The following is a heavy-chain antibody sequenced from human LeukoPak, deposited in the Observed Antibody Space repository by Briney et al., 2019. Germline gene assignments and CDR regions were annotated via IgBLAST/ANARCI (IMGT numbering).Heavy chain of an antibody. Sequence: SETLSLTCTVSGDSFSSSNSYWGWIRQPPGKGLEWIGSMLYSGNTYYNPSLKSRVTMSVDTSKNQLSLKLSSVTAADTAVYYCARHPPYNFDSSARWGQGTLVTVSS. J-gene: IGHJ4*02. V-gene: IGHV4-39*01. D-gene: IGHD3-22*01. CDR3: ARHPPYNFDSSAR. CDR2: MLYSGNT. CDR1: GDSFSSSNSY.